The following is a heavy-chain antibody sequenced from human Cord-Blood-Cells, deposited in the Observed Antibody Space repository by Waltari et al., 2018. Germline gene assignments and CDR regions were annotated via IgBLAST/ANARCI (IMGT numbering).Heavy chain of an antibody. CDR2: INHSGST. V-gene: IGHV4-34*01. J-gene: IGHJ3*02. CDR3: ARDGLTGDGDPSDAFDI. Sequence: QVQLQQWGAGLLKPSETLSLTCAVYGGSFSGYYWSWLRQHPGKGLEWIGEINHSGSTNYNPSLKSRVTISVDTSKNQFSLKLSSVTAADTAVYYCARDGLTGDGDPSDAFDIWGQGTMVTVSS. D-gene: IGHD7-27*01. CDR1: GGSFSGYY.